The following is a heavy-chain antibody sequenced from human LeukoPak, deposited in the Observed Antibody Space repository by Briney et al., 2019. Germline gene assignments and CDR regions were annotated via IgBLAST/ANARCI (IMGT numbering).Heavy chain of an antibody. V-gene: IGHV4-34*01. CDR1: SGSFSGYY. Sequence: TSETLSLTCAVYSGSFSGYYWSWICQPPGKGLEWIGEINHSGSTTYNPSLKSRVTISVATSRNQFSLKLTSVTAADTAIYYCATNVAYCGGDCSFGWFDPWGQGTLVTVSS. D-gene: IGHD2-21*02. J-gene: IGHJ5*02. CDR3: ATNVAYCGGDCSFGWFDP. CDR2: INHSGST.